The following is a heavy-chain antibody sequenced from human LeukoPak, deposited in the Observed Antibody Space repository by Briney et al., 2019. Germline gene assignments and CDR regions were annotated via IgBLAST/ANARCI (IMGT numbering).Heavy chain of an antibody. J-gene: IGHJ4*02. Sequence: PSETLSLTCTVSGASLSSSPFYWGWVRQAPGKGLDWIEPIYYSGSTYSNSSLSSRVTISLDTSQNQFSVRLTSVTAADTSVYYCAKSGGYGLIDYWGQGTLVTVSS. D-gene: IGHD1-26*01. CDR3: AKSGGYGLIDY. V-gene: IGHV4-39*01. CDR2: IYYSGST. CDR1: GASLSSSPFY.